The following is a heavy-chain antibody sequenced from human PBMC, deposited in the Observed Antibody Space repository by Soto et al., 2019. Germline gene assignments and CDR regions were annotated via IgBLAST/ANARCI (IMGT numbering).Heavy chain of an antibody. CDR2: ISGSGAGT. V-gene: IGHV3-23*01. J-gene: IGHJ6*02. CDR3: AKGPTVFGAVISFDYYYGMYV. Sequence: PVGSLRLSCTASGFTFSSSAMSWVRQAPGRGLEWVSGISGSGAGTYYADSVKGRFTISRDNSKNTLYLQMSGLRAEDAAVYYCAKGPTVFGAVISFDYYYGMYVWGQGTPVTVS. CDR1: GFTFSSSA. D-gene: IGHD3-3*01.